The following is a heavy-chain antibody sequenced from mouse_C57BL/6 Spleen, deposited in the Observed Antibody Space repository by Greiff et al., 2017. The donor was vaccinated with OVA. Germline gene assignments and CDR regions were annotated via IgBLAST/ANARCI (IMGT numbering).Heavy chain of an antibody. CDR2: IDPSDSYT. CDR1: GYTFTSYW. V-gene: IGHV1-69*01. Sequence: VQLQQPGAELVMPGASVKLSCKASGYTFTSYWMPWVKQRPGQGLEWIGEIDPSDSYTNYNQKFKGKSTLTVDKSSSTAYMQLSNLTSEDSAVYYCARSGWVLDYWGQGTTLTVSS. D-gene: IGHD2-3*01. CDR3: ARSGWVLDY. J-gene: IGHJ2*01.